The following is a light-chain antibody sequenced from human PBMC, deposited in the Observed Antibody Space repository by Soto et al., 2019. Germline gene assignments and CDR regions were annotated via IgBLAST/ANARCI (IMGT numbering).Light chain of an antibody. V-gene: IGKV3-20*01. CDR2: AAS. J-gene: IGKJ3*01. CDR1: QSVTVNS. Sequence: EILLTQSPSTLSLSPGEGVTLSCRASQSVTVNSLAWYQQKPGQAPRLLIYAASTRAAAVPDRFTGSGSGTDFALTISRLEPEDVGVYYCQQYGDSPLTSGPGTKVDIK. CDR3: QQYGDSPLT.